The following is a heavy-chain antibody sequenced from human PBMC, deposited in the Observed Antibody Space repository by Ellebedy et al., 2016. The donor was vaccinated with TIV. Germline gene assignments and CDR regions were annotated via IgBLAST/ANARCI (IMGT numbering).Heavy chain of an antibody. J-gene: IGHJ2*01. CDR2: IWYDGSNQ. Sequence: GESLKISCAASGFSFSNNGMHWIRQAPGKGLEWVAVIWYDGSNQHYADSVRGRFTIYRDDSKKALFLQMDSVRVDDTAVYYCARESAWGIWYLDLWGRGTLVSVSS. CDR1: GFSFSNNG. CDR3: ARESAWGIWYLDL. D-gene: IGHD7-27*01. V-gene: IGHV3-33*01.